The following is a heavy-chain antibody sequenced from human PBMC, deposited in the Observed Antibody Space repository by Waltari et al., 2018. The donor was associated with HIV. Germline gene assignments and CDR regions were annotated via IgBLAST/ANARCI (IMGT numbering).Heavy chain of an antibody. J-gene: IGHJ5*02. V-gene: IGHV4-31*03. CDR3: ARALGGDSSGYLNWFDP. Sequence: QVQLQESGPGLVKPSQTLSLTCTVSGGSISSGGYYWSWIRQHPGKGLEWIGYIYYSGSTYYNPSLKSRVTISVDTSKNQFSLKRSSVTAADTAVYYCARALGGDSSGYLNWFDPWGQGTLVTVSS. CDR2: IYYSGST. D-gene: IGHD3-22*01. CDR1: GGSISSGGYY.